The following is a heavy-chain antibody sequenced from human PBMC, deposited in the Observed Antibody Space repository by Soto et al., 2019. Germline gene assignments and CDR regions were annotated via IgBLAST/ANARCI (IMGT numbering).Heavy chain of an antibody. CDR2: IIPILATA. D-gene: IGHD2-8*01. Sequence: VQLVQSGAEVKKPGSSVKVSCKASGGIFSSNIISWVRQAPGQGLEWMGRIIPILATANYAQKFQGRITITADKSTNTAYMELSRLRSDDTAVYYCARASEDCTNGVCYKAAFDIWGQGTRVTVSS. CDR1: GGIFSSNI. J-gene: IGHJ3*02. V-gene: IGHV1-69*08. CDR3: ARASEDCTNGVCYKAAFDI.